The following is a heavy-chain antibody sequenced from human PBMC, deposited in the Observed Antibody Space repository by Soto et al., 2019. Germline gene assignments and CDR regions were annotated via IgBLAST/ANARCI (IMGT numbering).Heavy chain of an antibody. Sequence: GGSLRLSCVASGFTLSSYWMHWVRPAPGKGLVWVSRTNSDGSSRTYADSVRGRLTISRDNAKNTLYLQMNSLRAEDTAVYYCARGDATLSAYYYSMDVWGKGTTVTVSS. J-gene: IGHJ6*03. D-gene: IGHD1-26*01. V-gene: IGHV3-74*01. CDR3: ARGDATLSAYYYSMDV. CDR1: GFTLSSYW. CDR2: TNSDGSSR.